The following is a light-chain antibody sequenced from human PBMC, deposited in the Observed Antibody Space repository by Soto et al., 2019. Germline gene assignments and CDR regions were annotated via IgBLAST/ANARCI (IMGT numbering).Light chain of an antibody. J-gene: IGKJ2*01. V-gene: IGKV1-17*01. CDR1: QGIRNS. Sequence: IQMTQSPSSLSASVGDRVTIACRASQGIRNSLGWFQQIPGTAPKRLIYAASTLQSGVPSRFSGSGSGTEFTLTISSLQPEDFATYYCLQHSSYPYTFGQGTKLEIK. CDR2: AAS. CDR3: LQHSSYPYT.